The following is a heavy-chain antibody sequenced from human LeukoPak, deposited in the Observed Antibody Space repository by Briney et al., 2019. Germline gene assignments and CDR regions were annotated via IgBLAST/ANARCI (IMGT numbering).Heavy chain of an antibody. CDR3: ARGAHYYDSSGYLQKNNAFDI. D-gene: IGHD3-22*01. CDR2: ISSSSSYI. Sequence: GGSLRLSCAASGFTFSSYSMNWVRQAPGKGLEWVSSISSSSSYIYYADSVKGRFTISRDNTKNSLYLQMNSLRAEDTAVYYCARGAHYYDSSGYLQKNNAFDIWGQGTMVTVSS. CDR1: GFTFSSYS. V-gene: IGHV3-21*01. J-gene: IGHJ3*02.